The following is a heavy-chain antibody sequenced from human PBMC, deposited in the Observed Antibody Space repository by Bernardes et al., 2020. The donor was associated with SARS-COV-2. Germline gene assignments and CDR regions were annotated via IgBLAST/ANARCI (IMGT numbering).Heavy chain of an antibody. CDR3: ARGPIGVAGTRVFDWFDP. CDR1: GYTFTNYD. CDR2: MNPDSANT. D-gene: IGHD6-19*01. J-gene: IGHJ5*02. Sequence: SVNVSCKASGYTFTNYDINWVRQAAGQGLEWMGCMNPDSANTGYAQKFQGRITMTRNTSISTAYMELSSLRSEDTAVYYCARGPIGVAGTRVFDWFDPWGQGTLVTVSS. V-gene: IGHV1-8*01.